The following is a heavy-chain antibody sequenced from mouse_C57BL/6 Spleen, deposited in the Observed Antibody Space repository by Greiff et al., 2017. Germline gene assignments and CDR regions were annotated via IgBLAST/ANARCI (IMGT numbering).Heavy chain of an antibody. J-gene: IGHJ3*01. Sequence: VQLQQSGAELVRPGASVKLSCTASGFNIKDDYMHWVKQRPEQGLEWIGWIDPENGDTEYASKFQGKGTITADTSSNTAYLQLSSLTSEDTAVYYCTTRGTLFAYWGQGTLVTVSA. CDR1: GFNIKDDY. CDR3: TTRGTLFAY. D-gene: IGHD2-14*01. V-gene: IGHV14-4*01. CDR2: IDPENGDT.